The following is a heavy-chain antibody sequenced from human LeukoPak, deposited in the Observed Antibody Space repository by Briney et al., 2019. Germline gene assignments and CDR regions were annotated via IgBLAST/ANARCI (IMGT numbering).Heavy chain of an antibody. Sequence: GGSLRLSCAAFGFTFSSYAIHWVRQAPGKGLEWVTIISYDGSNKYYADSVKGRFTISRDNSKNTLFLQMNSLRAEDTAVYYCARDLPIYGSGSYYNGLDYWGQGTLVTVSS. V-gene: IGHV3-30*04. CDR3: ARDLPIYGSGSYYNGLDY. CDR1: GFTFSSYA. J-gene: IGHJ4*02. CDR2: ISYDGSNK. D-gene: IGHD3-10*01.